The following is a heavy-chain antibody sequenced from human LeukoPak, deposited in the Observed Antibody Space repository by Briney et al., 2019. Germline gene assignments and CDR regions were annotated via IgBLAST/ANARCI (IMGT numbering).Heavy chain of an antibody. Sequence: SETLSLTCSVSGASISSNYWTWIRQPPGKGLEWIGNIYYSGTTNYNPSLKSRVTISVDQSKKQFSLNLISVTAADTAVYFCALAHCSRTNCYDLVCFYYYMDVWGKGTTVTVSS. CDR3: ALAHCSRTNCYDLVCFYYYMDV. CDR2: IYYSGTT. V-gene: IGHV4-59*01. CDR1: GASISSNY. J-gene: IGHJ6*03. D-gene: IGHD2-2*01.